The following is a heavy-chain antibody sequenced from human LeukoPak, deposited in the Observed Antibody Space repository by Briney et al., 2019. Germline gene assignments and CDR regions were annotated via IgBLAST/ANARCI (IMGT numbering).Heavy chain of an antibody. CDR2: IYPGDSDT. V-gene: IGHV5-51*01. Sequence: GESRKIAFKGSGYSFTRYWIGWVRQRPWKGLEWIGIIYPGDSDTRYSPSFQGQVTISSDKSISTAYLQWSSLKASDTAMYYCASSGSGRYLTPDAFDIWGEGKMVTVSP. CDR3: ASSGSGRYLTPDAFDI. J-gene: IGHJ3*02. CDR1: GYSFTRYW. D-gene: IGHD3-10*01.